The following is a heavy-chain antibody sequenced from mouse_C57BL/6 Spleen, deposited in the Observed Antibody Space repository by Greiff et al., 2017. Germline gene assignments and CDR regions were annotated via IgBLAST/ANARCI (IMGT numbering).Heavy chain of an antibody. Sequence: EVQLQQSGPELVKPGASVKISCKASGYTFTDYYMNWVKQSHGKSLEWIGDINPNNGGTSYNQKFTGKATLTVDQSSSTAYMELRSLRTEDSAVYYWARERKGGFAYWGQGILVTVSA. CDR3: ARERKGGFAY. V-gene: IGHV1-26*01. CDR2: INPNNGGT. CDR1: GYTFTDYY. J-gene: IGHJ3*01.